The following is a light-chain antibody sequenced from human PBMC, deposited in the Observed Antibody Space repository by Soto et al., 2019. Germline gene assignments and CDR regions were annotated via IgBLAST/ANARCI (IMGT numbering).Light chain of an antibody. CDR3: LQRYSSPRT. Sequence: DIQMTQSPSSLSASVGDRVTITCRTSQSIGWHLNWFQQKPGKAPELLIYAASTSQSGVPSRFSGSGSGTEFTPTISSLQPEDFGLYYCLQRYSSPRTFGQGTRVESK. CDR2: AAS. V-gene: IGKV1-39*01. CDR1: QSIGWH. J-gene: IGKJ1*01.